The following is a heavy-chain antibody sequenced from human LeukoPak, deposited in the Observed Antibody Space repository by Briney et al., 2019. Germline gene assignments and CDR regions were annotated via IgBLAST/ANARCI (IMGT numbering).Heavy chain of an antibody. J-gene: IGHJ4*02. CDR3: AKDVTGDIVATIIDY. Sequence: GGSLRLSCAASGFTFSSYGMHWVRQAPGKGLEWVAFIRYDGGNKYYADSVKGRFTISRDNSKNTLYLQMNSLRAEDTAVYYCAKDVTGDIVATIIDYWGQGTLVTVSS. V-gene: IGHV3-30*02. CDR1: GFTFSSYG. D-gene: IGHD5-12*01. CDR2: IRYDGGNK.